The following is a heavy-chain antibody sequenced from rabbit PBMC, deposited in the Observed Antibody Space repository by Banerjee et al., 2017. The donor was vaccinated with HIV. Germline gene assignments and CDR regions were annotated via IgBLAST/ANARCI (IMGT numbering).Heavy chain of an antibody. J-gene: IGHJ6*01. D-gene: IGHD4-1*01. CDR3: ARADSSG. CDR1: GFSFSNNYV. V-gene: IGHV1S45*01. CDR2: IYNGDAT. Sequence: QEHLEESGGDLVKPEGSLTLTCTASGFSFSNNYVMCWVRQAPGKGLEWIGCIYNGDATYYASWAKGRFTISKTSSTTVTLQMTSLTAADTATYFCARADSSGWGPGTLVTVS.